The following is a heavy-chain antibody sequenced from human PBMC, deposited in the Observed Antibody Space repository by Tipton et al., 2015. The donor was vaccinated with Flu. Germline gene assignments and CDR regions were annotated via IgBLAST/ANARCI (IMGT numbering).Heavy chain of an antibody. CDR3: ARDRNSKESWFDP. CDR1: GFTFSDYY. Sequence: QVQLVQSGGGLVKPGGSLRLSCAASGFTFSDYYMSWIRQAPGKGLEWVSYISGSGSTRYYADSVKGRFTISRDNAKNSLYLQMNSLRAEDTAVYYCARDRNSKESWFDPWGQGTLVTVSS. V-gene: IGHV3-11*01. D-gene: IGHD4-11*01. J-gene: IGHJ5*02. CDR2: ISGSGSTR.